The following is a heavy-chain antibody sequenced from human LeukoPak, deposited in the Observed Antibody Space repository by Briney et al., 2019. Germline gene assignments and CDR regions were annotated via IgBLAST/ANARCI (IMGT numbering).Heavy chain of an antibody. CDR1: GYTFTGHY. CDR2: INPNSGGT. Sequence: ASVKVSCKASGYTFTGHYMHWVRQAPGQGLEWMGWINPNSGGTNYAQKFQGRVTMTRDTSISTAYMELSRLRSDDTAVYYCAREFCASSTGCYTSRRDYGMDVWGQGTTVTVSS. CDR3: AREFCASSTGCYTSRRDYGMDV. D-gene: IGHD2-2*02. J-gene: IGHJ6*02. V-gene: IGHV1-2*02.